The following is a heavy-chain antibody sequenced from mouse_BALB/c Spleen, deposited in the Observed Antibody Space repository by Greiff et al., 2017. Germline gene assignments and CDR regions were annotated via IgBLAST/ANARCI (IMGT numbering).Heavy chain of an antibody. D-gene: IGHD2-4*01. V-gene: IGHV2-6-5*01. J-gene: IGHJ3*01. CDR2: IWGGGST. CDR3: AISTMITTGFAY. CDR1: GFSLTDYG. Sequence: VMLVESGPGLVAPSQSLSITCTVSGFSLTDYGVSWIRQPPGKGLEWLGVIWGGGSTYYNSALKSRLSISKDNSKSQVFLKMNSLQTDDTAMYYCAISTMITTGFAYWGQGTLVTVSA.